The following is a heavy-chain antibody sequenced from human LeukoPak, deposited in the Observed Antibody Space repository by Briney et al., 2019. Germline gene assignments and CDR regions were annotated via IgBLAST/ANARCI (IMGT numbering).Heavy chain of an antibody. J-gene: IGHJ4*02. CDR2: INTNTGNP. CDR1: GYTFTSYA. D-gene: IGHD3-9*01. CDR3: ARTWGFNYDILTGPLYHFDY. V-gene: IGHV7-4-1*02. Sequence: ASVKVSCKASGYTFTSYAMNWVRQAPGQGLEWMGWINTNTGNPTYAQGFTGRFVFSLDTSVSTAYLQISSLKAEDTAVYYCARTWGFNYDILTGPLYHFDYWGQGTLVTVSS.